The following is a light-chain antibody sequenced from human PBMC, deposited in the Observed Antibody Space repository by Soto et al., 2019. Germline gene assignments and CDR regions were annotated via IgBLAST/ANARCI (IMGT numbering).Light chain of an antibody. CDR2: DAS. J-gene: IGKJ5*01. CDR1: QDISNY. CDR3: QQYSHLIT. V-gene: IGKV1-33*01. Sequence: DIQMTQSPSSLSASVGDRVTITCHSSQDISNYLNWYQQKLGKAPKLLIYDASNLETGVPSRLSGSGSGTDFTFTISSLQPEDIATYYCQQYSHLITFGQGTRLEI.